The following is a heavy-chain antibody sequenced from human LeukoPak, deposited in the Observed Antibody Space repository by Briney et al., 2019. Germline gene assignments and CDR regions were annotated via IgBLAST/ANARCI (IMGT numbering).Heavy chain of an antibody. Sequence: SETLSLTCTVSGDSVRSDAYYWGWIRQPPGKGLEWIGYIYYSGSTNYNPSLKSRVTISVDTSKNQFSLKLSSVTAADTAVYYCARVRYSSSWYPGHYYYYYGMDVWGQGTTVTVSS. CDR2: IYYSGST. CDR1: GDSVRSDAYY. V-gene: IGHV4-61*08. CDR3: ARVRYSSSWYPGHYYYYYGMDV. J-gene: IGHJ6*02. D-gene: IGHD6-13*01.